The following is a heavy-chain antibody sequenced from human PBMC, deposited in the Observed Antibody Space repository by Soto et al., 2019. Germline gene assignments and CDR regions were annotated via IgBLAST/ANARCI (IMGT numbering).Heavy chain of an antibody. V-gene: IGHV3-66*01. CDR2: TYIGGDT. D-gene: IGHD2-21*02. CDR3: ARNVQVTALGY. J-gene: IGHJ4*02. Sequence: EVRLVESGGGLVQPGGSLRLSCAASGVTVGNNYMSWVRQAPGKGLEWVSVTYIGGDTRYADSVKGRFTMSRDSTKNTVYLQMDSLRAADTAVYFCARNVQVTALGYWGQGSLVNVSS. CDR1: GVTVGNNY.